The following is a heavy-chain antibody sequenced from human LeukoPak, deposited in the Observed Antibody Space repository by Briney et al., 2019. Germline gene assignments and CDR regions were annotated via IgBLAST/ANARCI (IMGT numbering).Heavy chain of an antibody. Sequence: ESGPTLVKPTQTLTLTCTFSGFSLSTSGVGVGWIRQPPGKALEWLALIYWNDDKRYSPSLKSRLTITKDTSKNQVVLTMTNMDPVDTATYYCAHRRDPVARRGAFDIWGQGTMVTVSS. CDR3: AHRRDPVARRGAFDI. CDR2: IYWNDDK. D-gene: IGHD5-24*01. V-gene: IGHV2-5*01. CDR1: GFSLSTSGVG. J-gene: IGHJ3*02.